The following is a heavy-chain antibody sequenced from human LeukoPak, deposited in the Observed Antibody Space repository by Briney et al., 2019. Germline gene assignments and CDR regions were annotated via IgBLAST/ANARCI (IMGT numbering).Heavy chain of an antibody. CDR3: AKLGGQEVYNYYVGV. Sequence: GGSLRLSCEASGFTFSSYAMSWGRQAPGKGLEWVSGSIDSGDITYYENSVKGRFTISRDNSKNTLYLQMTSLRAEDTAVYYCAKLGGQEVYNYYVGVWGKGTTVGVSS. J-gene: IGHJ6*03. D-gene: IGHD3-16*01. CDR1: GFTFSSYA. CDR2: SIDSGDIT. V-gene: IGHV3-23*01.